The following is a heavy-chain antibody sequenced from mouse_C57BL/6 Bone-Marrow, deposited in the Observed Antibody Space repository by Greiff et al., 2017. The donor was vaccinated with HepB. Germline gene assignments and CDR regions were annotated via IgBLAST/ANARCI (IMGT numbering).Heavy chain of an antibody. J-gene: IGHJ4*01. CDR3: ARGVVANPYYYAMDY. CDR1: GFSLTSYG. Sequence: VKVVESGPGLVAPSQSLSITCTVSGFSLTSYGVHWVRQPPGKGLEWLVVIWSDGSTTYNSALKSRLSISKDNSKSQVFLKMNSLQTDDTAMYYCARGVVANPYYYAMDYWGQGTSVTVSS. D-gene: IGHD1-1*01. CDR2: IWSDGST. V-gene: IGHV2-6*03.